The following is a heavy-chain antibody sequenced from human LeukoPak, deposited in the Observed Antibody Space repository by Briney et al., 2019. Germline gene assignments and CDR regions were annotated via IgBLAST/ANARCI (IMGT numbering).Heavy chain of an antibody. D-gene: IGHD4/OR15-4a*01. J-gene: IGHJ5*02. V-gene: IGHV4-4*07. Sequence: SETLSLTCTVSGDSINEYYWNWIRQPAGKELEWIGRIYPSGSTNYNPSLKSRVTMSVDTSKNQFSLKLSSVTAADTAVYYCARDWANMETLNWFDPWGQGTLVTVSS. CDR2: IYPSGST. CDR3: ARDWANMETLNWFDP. CDR1: GDSINEYY.